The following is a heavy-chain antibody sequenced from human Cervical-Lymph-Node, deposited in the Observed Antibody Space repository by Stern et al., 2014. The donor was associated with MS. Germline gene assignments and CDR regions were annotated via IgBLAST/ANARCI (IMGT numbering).Heavy chain of an antibody. J-gene: IGHJ1*01. D-gene: IGHD4-23*01. CDR2: INDDGSNR. V-gene: IGHV3-33*01. CDR3: AREGGNTAEYFQH. CDR1: GFTFSSSG. Sequence: VQLVESGGGVVQPGRSLRLSCAASGFTFSSSGMPWVRQAPGKGLEWLATINDDGSNRYYADSVRGRFTLSRDNSKNTLDLQMNSLRAEDTAVYYCAREGGNTAEYFQHWGQGTLVTVSS.